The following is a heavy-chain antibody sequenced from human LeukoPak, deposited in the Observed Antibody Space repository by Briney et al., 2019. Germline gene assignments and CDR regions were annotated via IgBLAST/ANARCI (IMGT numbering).Heavy chain of an antibody. CDR2: IYYSGGT. D-gene: IGHD2/OR15-2a*01. CDR3: ARLTTSDAFDI. J-gene: IGHJ3*02. CDR1: GGSISSYY. Sequence: SETLSLTCTVSGGSISSYYWSWIRQPPGKGLEWIGYIYYSGGTNYNPSLKSRVTISVDTSKNQFSLKLSSVTAADTAVYYCARLTTSDAFDIWGQGTMVTVSS. V-gene: IGHV4-59*01.